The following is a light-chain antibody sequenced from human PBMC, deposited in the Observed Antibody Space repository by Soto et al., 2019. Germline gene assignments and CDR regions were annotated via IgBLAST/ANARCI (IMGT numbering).Light chain of an antibody. CDR3: QQSYSTPWT. V-gene: IGKV1-39*01. CDR2: AAS. J-gene: IGKJ4*02. Sequence: DIQMTQSPSSLSASVRDRVTITCRASHNTRGYLNWYQQKPGKAPKLLIYAASNLQSGIPSRFSGSGSETDFTLTISSLQPEDFATYYCQQSYSTPWTFGGGTKVDIK. CDR1: HNTRGY.